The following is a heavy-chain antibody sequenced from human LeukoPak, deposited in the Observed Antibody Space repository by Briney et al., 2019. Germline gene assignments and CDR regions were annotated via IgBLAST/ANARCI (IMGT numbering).Heavy chain of an antibody. Sequence: PSETLSLTCTVSGGSISSSSYYWGWIRQPPGKGLEWIGSIYYSGSTYYNPSLKSRVTISVDTPKNQFSLKLSSVTAADTAVYYCARPSFRSYDFWSGFGPFDYWGQGTLVTVSS. CDR3: ARPSFRSYDFWSGFGPFDY. CDR2: IYYSGST. J-gene: IGHJ4*02. CDR1: GGSISSSSYY. V-gene: IGHV4-39*01. D-gene: IGHD3-3*01.